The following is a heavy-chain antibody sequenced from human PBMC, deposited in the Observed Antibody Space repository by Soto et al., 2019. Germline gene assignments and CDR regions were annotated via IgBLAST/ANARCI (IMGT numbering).Heavy chain of an antibody. V-gene: IGHV3-15*01. J-gene: IGHJ6*04. CDR3: TTERVAYYYYGMEV. Sequence: GWSLRLSCAASGFTFSNAWMSLVRQAPGKGLEWVGRIKSKTDGGTTDYAAPVKGRFTISRDDSKNTLYLQMNSLKTEDTAVYYCTTERVAYYYYGMEVWGEGTTVTVSS. CDR2: IKSKTDGGTT. CDR1: GFTFSNAW.